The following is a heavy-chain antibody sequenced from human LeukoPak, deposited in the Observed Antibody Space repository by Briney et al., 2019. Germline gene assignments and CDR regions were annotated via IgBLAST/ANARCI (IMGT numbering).Heavy chain of an antibody. CDR1: GYTFTNYG. Sequence: ASVKVSCKTSGYTFTNYGVSWVRQAPGQGLEWMGWISAYNGYTNYAQKLQVRVTMTTDTSTSTAYMELRSLTSDDTAVYYCARVMDSSSSDLDSWGQGTLVTVSS. J-gene: IGHJ4*02. V-gene: IGHV1-18*01. D-gene: IGHD6-6*01. CDR2: ISAYNGYT. CDR3: ARVMDSSSSDLDS.